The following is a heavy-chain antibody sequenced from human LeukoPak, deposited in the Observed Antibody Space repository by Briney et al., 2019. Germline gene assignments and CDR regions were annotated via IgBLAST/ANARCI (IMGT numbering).Heavy chain of an antibody. CDR2: IWYDGSNQ. CDR1: GFTFSYYG. CDR3: ARGNRYNSGSFDY. D-gene: IGHD6-19*01. V-gene: IGHV3-33*01. J-gene: IGHJ4*02. Sequence: PGGSLRLSCAASGFTFSYYGMHWVRQAPGKGLEWVAVIWYDGSNQYYVDSVKDRFTISRDNSKNTLYLQMNSLRAEDTAVYYCARGNRYNSGSFDYWGQGTLVTVSS.